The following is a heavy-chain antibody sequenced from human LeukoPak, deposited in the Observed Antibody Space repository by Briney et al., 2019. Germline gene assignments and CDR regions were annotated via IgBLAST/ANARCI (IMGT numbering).Heavy chain of an antibody. J-gene: IGHJ4*02. Sequence: SVKVSCKASGGTFTSYAISWVRQAPGQGLEWMGGIIPIFGTANYAQKFQGRVTITADESTSTAYMELSSLRSEDTAVYYCAREGGIIGYSYGHFDYWGQGTLVTVSS. D-gene: IGHD5-18*01. CDR1: GGTFTSYA. V-gene: IGHV1-69*13. CDR2: IIPIFGTA. CDR3: AREGGIIGYSYGHFDY.